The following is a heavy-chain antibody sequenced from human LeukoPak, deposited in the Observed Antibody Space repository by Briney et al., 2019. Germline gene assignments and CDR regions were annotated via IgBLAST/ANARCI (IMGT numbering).Heavy chain of an antibody. D-gene: IGHD3-10*01. Sequence: GGSLRLSCAASGFTFSSYAMSWVRQAPGKGLEWVSAIRGSGGSTYYADSVKGRFTISRDNSKNTLYLQMNSLRAEDTAVYYCAKVGNVLLWFGELYGMDVWGQGTTVTVSS. CDR2: IRGSGGST. CDR3: AKVGNVLLWFGELYGMDV. V-gene: IGHV3-23*01. CDR1: GFTFSSYA. J-gene: IGHJ6*02.